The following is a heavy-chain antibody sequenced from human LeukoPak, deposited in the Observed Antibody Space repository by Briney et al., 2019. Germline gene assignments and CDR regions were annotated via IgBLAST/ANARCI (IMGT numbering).Heavy chain of an antibody. V-gene: IGHV3-9*01. Sequence: PGGSLRLSCAASGFTFDDYAMHWVRQAPGKGLEWVSDISWNSGSIGYADSVKGRFTISRDNAKNSLYLQMNSLRAEDTALYYCAKDTSIAAAGSFDYWGQGTLVTVSS. CDR1: GFTFDDYA. CDR2: ISWNSGSI. D-gene: IGHD6-13*01. CDR3: AKDTSIAAAGSFDY. J-gene: IGHJ4*02.